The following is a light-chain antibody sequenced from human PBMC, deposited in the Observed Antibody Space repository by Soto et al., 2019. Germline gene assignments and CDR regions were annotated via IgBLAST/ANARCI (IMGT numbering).Light chain of an antibody. Sequence: DIQLTQSPSVLSASDADTFTITCRVSQALSHYLAWYQQKPGKAPDLLIYSASTLQSGVPSRFSGSGSETEFSLTIRALQPEDFATYYCQQLSRYPLTFGGGTKVDIK. J-gene: IGKJ4*01. V-gene: IGKV1-9*01. CDR2: SAS. CDR3: QQLSRYPLT. CDR1: QALSHY.